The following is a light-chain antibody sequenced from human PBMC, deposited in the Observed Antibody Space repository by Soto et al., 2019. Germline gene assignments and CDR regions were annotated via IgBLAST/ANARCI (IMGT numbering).Light chain of an antibody. Sequence: EIVMTQSPGTLSVSPGERVTLSCRASQSVGNNLAWHQQKPGQAPRLLIYGASNRATGIPDRFSGSGSGTDFTLTISRLEPEDFAVFYCQQYGTSEIIFGQGTRLEIK. CDR3: QQYGTSEII. V-gene: IGKV3-20*01. CDR1: QSVGNN. CDR2: GAS. J-gene: IGKJ5*01.